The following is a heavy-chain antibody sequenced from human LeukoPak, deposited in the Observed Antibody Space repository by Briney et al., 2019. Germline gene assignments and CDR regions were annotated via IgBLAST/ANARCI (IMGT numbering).Heavy chain of an antibody. J-gene: IGHJ4*02. CDR3: ARQRGSGCLDY. D-gene: IGHD6-19*01. V-gene: IGHV3-7*01. CDR1: RFTLSNYW. CDR2: IKQDGSET. Sequence: PGGSLRLSRAASRFTLSNYWMSWVRQAPGKGLEWVANIKQDGSETYYLDSVKGRFTISRDNAKNSLSLQMNSLRAEDTAVYYCARQRGSGCLDYWGQGTLVTVSS.